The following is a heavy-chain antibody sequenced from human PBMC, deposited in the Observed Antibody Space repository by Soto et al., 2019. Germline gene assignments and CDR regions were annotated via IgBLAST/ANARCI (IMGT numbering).Heavy chain of an antibody. J-gene: IGHJ6*02. V-gene: IGHV4-30-4*01. CDR3: ARVCGGDCHYGMDV. Sequence: PLETLSLTCTVSGGSISSGDYYRSWIRQPPGKGLEWIGYIYYSGSTYYNPSLKSRVTISVDTSKNQFSLKLSSLTAADTAVYYCARVCGGDCHYGMDVWGQRTTVTVS. CDR1: GGSISSGDYY. CDR2: IYYSGST. D-gene: IGHD2-21*02.